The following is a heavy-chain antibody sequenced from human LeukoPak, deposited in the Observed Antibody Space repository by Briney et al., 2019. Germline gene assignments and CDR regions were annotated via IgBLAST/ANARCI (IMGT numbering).Heavy chain of an antibody. J-gene: IGHJ4*02. Sequence: SETLSLTCAVSGYSISSGYYWGWIRQPPVKGLEWIGSIYHSGSTYYNPSLKSRVTISVDTSKNQFSLKLSSVTAADTAVYYCASSSSGWVVLVYWGQGTLVTVSS. CDR2: IYHSGST. D-gene: IGHD6-19*01. CDR3: ASSSSGWVVLVY. CDR1: GYSISSGYY. V-gene: IGHV4-38-2*01.